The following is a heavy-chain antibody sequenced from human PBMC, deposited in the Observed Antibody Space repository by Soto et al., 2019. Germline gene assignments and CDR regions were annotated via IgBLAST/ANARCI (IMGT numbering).Heavy chain of an antibody. CDR1: GFTFSSYW. CDR3: ARVDPSYDFWSGYPLGANDY. Sequence: PGGSLRLSCAASGFTFSSYWMHWVRQAPGKGLVWVSRINSDGSSTSYADSVKGRFTISRDNAKNTLYLQMNSLRAEDTAVYYCARVDPSYDFWSGYPLGANDYWGQGTLVTVSS. J-gene: IGHJ4*02. CDR2: INSDGSST. V-gene: IGHV3-74*01. D-gene: IGHD3-3*01.